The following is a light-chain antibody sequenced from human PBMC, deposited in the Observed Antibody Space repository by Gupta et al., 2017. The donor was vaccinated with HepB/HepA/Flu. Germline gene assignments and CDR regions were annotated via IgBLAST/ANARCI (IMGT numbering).Light chain of an antibody. V-gene: IGLV2-8*01. Sequence: QSALTQPPSASGSPGQSLTISCTATSSDVGGYNYVSWYQQHPGKAPKLVIYEVSKRPSGVPDRFSGSKSGNTASLTVSGLQAEDEADYYCSSYAGSNNPVVFGGGTKLTVL. J-gene: IGLJ2*01. CDR3: SSYAGSNNPVV. CDR1: SSDVGGYNY. CDR2: EVS.